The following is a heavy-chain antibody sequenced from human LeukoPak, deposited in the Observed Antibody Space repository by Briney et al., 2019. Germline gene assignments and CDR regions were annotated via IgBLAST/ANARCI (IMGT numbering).Heavy chain of an antibody. D-gene: IGHD1-14*01. CDR1: GGSISSTSYY. CDR2: IFYSGST. Sequence: SETLSLTCTVSGGSISSTSYYWGWIRRPPGKGLEWIGSIFYSGSTYYNPSLKCRVTISVDTSKNQFSLKLSSVTAADTAVYYCARTTRDDYYYYYMDVWGKGTTVTISS. V-gene: IGHV4-39*01. CDR3: ARTTRDDYYYYYMDV. J-gene: IGHJ6*03.